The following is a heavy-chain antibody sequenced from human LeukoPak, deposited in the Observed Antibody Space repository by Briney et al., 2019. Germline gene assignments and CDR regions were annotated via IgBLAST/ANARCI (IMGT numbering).Heavy chain of an antibody. J-gene: IGHJ4*02. CDR1: GGSFSGYY. V-gene: IGHV4-34*01. Sequence: PSETLSLTCAVYGGSFSGYYWSWIRQPPGKGLEWIGEINHSGSTNYNPSLKSRVTISVDTSKNQFSLKLSSVTAADTAVYYCARRTYYYGSGSYGGYYFDYWGQGTLVTVSS. CDR2: INHSGST. D-gene: IGHD3-10*01. CDR3: ARRTYYYGSGSYGGYYFDY.